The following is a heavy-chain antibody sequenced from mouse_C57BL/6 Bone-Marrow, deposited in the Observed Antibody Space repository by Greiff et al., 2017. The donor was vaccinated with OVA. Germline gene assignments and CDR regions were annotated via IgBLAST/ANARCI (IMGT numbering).Heavy chain of an antibody. V-gene: IGHV1-82*01. D-gene: IGHD4-1*01. CDR3: ASNWPGYFDY. J-gene: IGHJ2*01. Sequence: VQLQQSGPELVKPGASVKISCKASGYAFSSSWMNWVKQRPGKGLEWIGRIYPGDGDTNYNGKFKGKATLTADKSSSTAYMQLSSLISEDSAVYFCASNWPGYFDYWGQGTTLTVSS. CDR2: IYPGDGDT. CDR1: GYAFSSSW.